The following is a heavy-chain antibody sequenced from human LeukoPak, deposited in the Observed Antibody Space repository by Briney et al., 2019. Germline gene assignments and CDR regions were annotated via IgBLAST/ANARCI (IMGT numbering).Heavy chain of an antibody. CDR1: GGSISSGDYY. CDR2: IYYSGST. V-gene: IGHV4-30-4*01. D-gene: IGHD3-22*01. CDR3: ARRDSSGYLNWFDP. J-gene: IGHJ5*02. Sequence: PSETLSLTCTVSGGSISSGDYYWSWIRQPPGEGLEWIGYIYYSGSTYYNPSLKSRFTISVDTSKNQFSLKLSSVTAADTAVYYCARRDSSGYLNWFDPWGQGTLVTVSS.